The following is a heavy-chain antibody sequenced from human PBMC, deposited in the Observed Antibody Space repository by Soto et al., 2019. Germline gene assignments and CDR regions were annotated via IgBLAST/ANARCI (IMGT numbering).Heavy chain of an antibody. V-gene: IGHV3-30*18. D-gene: IGHD3-3*01. CDR2: ISYDGSNK. J-gene: IGHJ6*02. CDR1: GFTFSSYG. CDR3: AKDPGEGVLLRFLEWIRTYYYGMDV. Sequence: QVQLVESGGGVVQPGRSLRLSRAASGFTFSSYGMHWVRQAPGKGLEWVAVISYDGSNKYYADSVKGRFTISRDNSKNTLYLQMNSLRAEDTAVYYCAKDPGEGVLLRFLEWIRTYYYGMDVWGQGTTVTVSS.